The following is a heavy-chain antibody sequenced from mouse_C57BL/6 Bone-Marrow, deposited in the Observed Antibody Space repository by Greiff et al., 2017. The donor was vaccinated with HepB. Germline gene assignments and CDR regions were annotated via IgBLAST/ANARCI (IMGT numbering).Heavy chain of an antibody. J-gene: IGHJ1*03. V-gene: IGHV1-81*01. CDR2: IYPRSGNT. Sequence: QVQLQQSGAELARPGASVKLSCKASGYTFTSYGISWVKQRTGQGLEWIGEIYPRSGNTYYNEKFKGKATLTADKSSSTAYMELRSLTSEDSAVYFWARGGFTTVVSWYFDVWGTGTTVTVSS. CDR1: GYTFTSYG. CDR3: ARGGFTTVVSWYFDV. D-gene: IGHD1-1*01.